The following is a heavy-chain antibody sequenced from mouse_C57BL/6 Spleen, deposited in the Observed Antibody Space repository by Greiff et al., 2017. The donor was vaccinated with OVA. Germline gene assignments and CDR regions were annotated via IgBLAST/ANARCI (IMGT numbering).Heavy chain of an antibody. V-gene: IGHV5-4*03. CDR3: ARGSSWFAY. J-gene: IGHJ3*01. Sequence: EVKLKESGGGLVKPGGSLKLSCAASGFTFSSYAMSWVRQTPEKRLEWVATISDGGSYTYYPDNVKGRFTISRDNAKNNLYLQMSHLKSEDTAMYYCARGSSWFAYWGQGTLVTVSA. CDR1: GFTFSSYA. CDR2: ISDGGSYT.